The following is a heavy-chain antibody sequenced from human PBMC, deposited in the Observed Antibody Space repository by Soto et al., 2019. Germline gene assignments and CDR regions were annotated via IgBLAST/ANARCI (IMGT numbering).Heavy chain of an antibody. CDR1: GFTFSTYW. Sequence: EVQLVESGGGLVQPGGSLRLSCAASGFTFSTYWMAWVRQAPGKGLEWVANINQDESEKHYLDSVKGRFTISRDNAKSSLYLQMNSLRAEATAVYYCVSSNIVGRPGGGQGKMVTLSS. V-gene: IGHV3-7*01. CDR2: INQDESEK. J-gene: IGHJ3*01. CDR3: VSSNIVGRPG. D-gene: IGHD6-6*01.